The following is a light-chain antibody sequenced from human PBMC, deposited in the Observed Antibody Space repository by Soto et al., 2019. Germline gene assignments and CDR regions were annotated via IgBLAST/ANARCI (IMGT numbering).Light chain of an antibody. CDR1: GSDVGDSSH. V-gene: IGLV2-11*01. Sequence: QSALTQPRSVFGSPGQSVTISCSATGSDVGDSSHVSWYQLHPGKAPKLMIYEVNNRPSGVPDRFSGSKSGSTAFPTISGLKAEDEAEYYCCLSPGSLTWLFGGGTKLTVL. CDR2: EVN. J-gene: IGLJ3*02. CDR3: CLSPGSLTWL.